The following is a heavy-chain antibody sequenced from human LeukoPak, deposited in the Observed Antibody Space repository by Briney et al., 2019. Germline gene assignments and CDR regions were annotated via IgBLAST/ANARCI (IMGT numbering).Heavy chain of an antibody. V-gene: IGHV3-23*01. CDR1: GITFSRFA. CDR2: ISESGTGT. J-gene: IGHJ4*02. D-gene: IGHD5-18*01. Sequence: PGGSLRLSCAASGITFSRFAMSWVRQAPGKGLEWVLAISESGTGTYYADSVKGRFTISRDNSKNTLSLQMNSLRADDTAVYYCAKDTAQGYTYGSIEQDYWGQGTLVIVSS. CDR3: AKDTAQGYTYGSIEQDY.